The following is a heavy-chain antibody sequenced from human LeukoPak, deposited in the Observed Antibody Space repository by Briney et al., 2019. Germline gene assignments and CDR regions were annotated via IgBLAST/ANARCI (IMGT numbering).Heavy chain of an antibody. V-gene: IGHV3-30*18. CDR1: GFTFSSYG. CDR3: AKDVRFLESSRTPNWFDP. J-gene: IGHJ5*02. Sequence: GRSLRLSCAASGFTFSSYGMHLVRQAPGKGLEWVAVISYDGSNKYYADSVKGRFTISRDNSKNTLYLQMNSLRAEDTAAYYCAKDVRFLESSRTPNWFDPWGQGTLVTVSS. D-gene: IGHD3-3*01. CDR2: ISYDGSNK.